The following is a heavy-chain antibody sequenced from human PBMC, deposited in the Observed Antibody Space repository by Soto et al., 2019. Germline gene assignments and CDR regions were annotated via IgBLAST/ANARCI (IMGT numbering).Heavy chain of an antibody. V-gene: IGHV4-59*01. CDR1: GGPISSYY. CDR2: IYYSGGT. J-gene: IGHJ3*02. D-gene: IGHD4-17*01. CDR3: ARDNGDYGGDAFDI. Sequence: PLEILSLTCTVSGGPISSYYWSWIRQPPGKGLEWIGYIYYSGGTTYNPSLKSRVTISVDTSKYQFSLKLNSVTAADTAVYYCARDNGDYGGDAFDIWGQGTMVTVSS.